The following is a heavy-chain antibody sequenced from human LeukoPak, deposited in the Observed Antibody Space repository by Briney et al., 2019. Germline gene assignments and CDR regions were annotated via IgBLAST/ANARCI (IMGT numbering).Heavy chain of an antibody. CDR3: ARDFHPVVGVGGTFDY. CDR2: ISYDGSNK. D-gene: IGHD2-2*01. Sequence: GGSLRLSCAASGFTFSSYAMAWVRQAPGKGLEWVAVISYDGSNKYYADSVKGRFTISRDNSKNKLYLQMNILRAEDTAVYYCARDFHPVVGVGGTFDYWGQGTLVTVSS. CDR1: GFTFSSYA. V-gene: IGHV3-30*04. J-gene: IGHJ4*02.